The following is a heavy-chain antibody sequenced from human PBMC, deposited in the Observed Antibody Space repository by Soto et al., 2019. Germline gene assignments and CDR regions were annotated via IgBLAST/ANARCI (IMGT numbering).Heavy chain of an antibody. J-gene: IGHJ4*02. D-gene: IGHD2-15*01. V-gene: IGHV3-7*05. Sequence: GGSLRLSCAASGFTFSSYWMSWVRQAPGKGLEWVANIKQDGSEKYYVDSVKGRFTISRDNSKNTLYLQMNSLRAEDTAVYYCAKDYSGYCSGGSCYDFDYWGQGTLVTVSS. CDR3: AKDYSGYCSGGSCYDFDY. CDR1: GFTFSSYW. CDR2: IKQDGSEK.